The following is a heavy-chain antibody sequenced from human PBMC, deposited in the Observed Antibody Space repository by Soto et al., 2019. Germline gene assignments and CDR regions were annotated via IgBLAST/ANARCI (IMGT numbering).Heavy chain of an antibody. CDR2: IIPILGIA. CDR1: GGTFSSYT. V-gene: IGHV1-69*04. Sequence: ASVKVSCKASGGTFSSYTISWVRQAPGQGLEWMGRIIPILGIANYAQKFQGRVTITADKSTSTAYMELSSLRSEDTAVYYCARDPRGIVVDIHTPRFDPWGQGTLVTVSS. D-gene: IGHD3-22*01. J-gene: IGHJ5*02. CDR3: ARDPRGIVVDIHTPRFDP.